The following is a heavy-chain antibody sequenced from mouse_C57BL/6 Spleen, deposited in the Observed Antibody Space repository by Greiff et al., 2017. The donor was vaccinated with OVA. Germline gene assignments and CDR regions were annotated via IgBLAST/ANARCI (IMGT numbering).Heavy chain of an antibody. V-gene: IGHV8-12*01. J-gene: IGHJ1*03. CDR1: GFSLSTSGMG. CDR3: ARKFYDDAADWYFDV. D-gene: IGHD2-12*01. CDR2: IYWDDDK. Sequence: QVTLKESGPGILQSSQTLSLTCSFSGFSLSTSGMGVSWIRQPSGKGLEWLAHIYWDDDKRYNPSLKSRLTISKDTSRNQVFLKITSVDTADTATYYCARKFYDDAADWYFDVWGTGTTVTVSS.